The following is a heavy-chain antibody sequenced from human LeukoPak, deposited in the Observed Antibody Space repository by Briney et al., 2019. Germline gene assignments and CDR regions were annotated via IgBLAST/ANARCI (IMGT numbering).Heavy chain of an antibody. Sequence: ASVKVSCKASGYTFTSYGISWVRQAPGQGLEWMGWISAYNGNTNYAQKLQGRVTMTTDTSTSTAYMELRSLRSDDTAVYYCARLSYYDFWSGYHQGYMDVWGKGTTVTVSS. D-gene: IGHD3-3*01. CDR2: ISAYNGNT. CDR3: ARLSYYDFWSGYHQGYMDV. V-gene: IGHV1-18*01. J-gene: IGHJ6*03. CDR1: GYTFTSYG.